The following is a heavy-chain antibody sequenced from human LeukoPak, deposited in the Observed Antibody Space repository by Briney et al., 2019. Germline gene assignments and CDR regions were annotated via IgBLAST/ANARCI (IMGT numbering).Heavy chain of an antibody. CDR1: GYTFTSYG. V-gene: IGHV1-18*01. CDR3: ARDRDRSTNQWELPQDAFDI. CDR2: ISAYNGNT. D-gene: IGHD1-26*01. Sequence: ASVKVSCKASGYTFTSYGISRVRQAPGQGLEWMGWISAYNGNTNYAQKRQGRVTMTTDTSTSTAYMELRSLRSDDTAVYYCARDRDRSTNQWELPQDAFDIWGQGTMVTVSS. J-gene: IGHJ3*02.